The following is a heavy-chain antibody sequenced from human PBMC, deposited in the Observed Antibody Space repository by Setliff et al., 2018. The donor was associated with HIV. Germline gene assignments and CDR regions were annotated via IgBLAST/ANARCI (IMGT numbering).Heavy chain of an antibody. Sequence: ASVKVSCKASGYRFIDYYMHWLRQAPGQGLEWVGGCNPNNGDTNYAQKFQGRVTMTRDTSISTAYMELSRLRSDDTAVYYCAREFGAGIRQIVAGEFYYMDVWGKGTTVTVSS. J-gene: IGHJ6*03. D-gene: IGHD5-12*01. CDR3: AREFGAGIRQIVAGEFYYMDV. CDR1: GYRFIDYY. CDR2: CNPNNGDT. V-gene: IGHV1-2*02.